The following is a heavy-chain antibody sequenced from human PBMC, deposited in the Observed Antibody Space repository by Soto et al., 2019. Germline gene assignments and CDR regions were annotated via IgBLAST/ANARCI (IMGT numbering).Heavy chain of an antibody. D-gene: IGHD5-18*01. CDR2: IYYSGTT. CDR3: ARALIQLWPHYYYGMDV. CDR1: GGSISSGDYY. Sequence: SETLSLTCTVSGGSISSGDYYWSWIRQPPGKGLEWIGYIYYSGTTYYNPSLKSRVTISVDTSKNQFSLKVSSVTAADTAVYYCARALIQLWPHYYYGMDVWGQGTTVTVPS. J-gene: IGHJ6*02. V-gene: IGHV4-30-4*01.